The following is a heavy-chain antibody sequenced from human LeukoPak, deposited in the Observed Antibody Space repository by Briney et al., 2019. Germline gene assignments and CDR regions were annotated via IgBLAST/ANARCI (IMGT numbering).Heavy chain of an antibody. J-gene: IGHJ4*02. D-gene: IGHD5-24*01. CDR3: ARGDGYNVFDY. Sequence: GGSLRLSCAASGFTFSSYAMHWVRQAPGKGLEWVAVISYDGSNKYYADSVKGRFTISRDNSKNTLYLQMNSLRAEDTAVYYCARGDGYNVFDYWGQGTLVTVSS. CDR2: ISYDGSNK. CDR1: GFTFSSYA. V-gene: IGHV3-30-3*01.